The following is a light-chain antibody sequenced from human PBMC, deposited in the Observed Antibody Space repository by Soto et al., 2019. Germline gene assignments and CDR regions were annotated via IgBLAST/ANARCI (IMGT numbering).Light chain of an antibody. CDR3: QQYNSYPLT. Sequence: DIQMTQSPSTLSASVGDRVTITCRASQSISSWLAWYQQKPGKAPKLLIYKASSLESGVPSRFSGSGSGTEFTLTISRLQPDDFATYCCQQYNSYPLTFGGGTKVEIK. CDR1: QSISSW. CDR2: KAS. J-gene: IGKJ4*01. V-gene: IGKV1-5*03.